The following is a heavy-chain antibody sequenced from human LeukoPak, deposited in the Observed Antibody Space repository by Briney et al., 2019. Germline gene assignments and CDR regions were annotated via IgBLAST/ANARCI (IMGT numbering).Heavy chain of an antibody. Sequence: PSETLSLTCTVSGYSISSGYYWGWIRQPPGKGLEWIGSIYHSRSTYYNPSLKSRVTISVDTSKNQFSLKLSSVTAADTAVYYCARDANYYGSGSYYQDGDYWGQGTLVTVSS. V-gene: IGHV4-38-2*02. CDR1: GYSISSGYY. CDR2: IYHSRST. J-gene: IGHJ4*02. CDR3: ARDANYYGSGSYYQDGDY. D-gene: IGHD3-10*01.